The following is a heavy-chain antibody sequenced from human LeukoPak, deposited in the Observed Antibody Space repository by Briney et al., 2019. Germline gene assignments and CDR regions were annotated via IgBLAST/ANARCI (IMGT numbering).Heavy chain of an antibody. V-gene: IGHV3-21*01. CDR3: ASNPGVAVAGTDY. CDR2: TSSSNSYI. CDR1: GFTFSSYS. Sequence: GGSLRLSCAASGFTFSSYSMNWVRQAPGKGLEWVSSTSSSNSYIYYADSVKGRFTISRDNAKNSLYLQMNSLRAEDTAVYYCASNPGVAVAGTDYWGQGTLVTVSS. D-gene: IGHD6-19*01. J-gene: IGHJ4*02.